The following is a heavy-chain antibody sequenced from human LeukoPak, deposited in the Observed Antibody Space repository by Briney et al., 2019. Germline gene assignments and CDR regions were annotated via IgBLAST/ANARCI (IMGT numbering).Heavy chain of an antibody. J-gene: IGHJ4*02. CDR1: GYSISSGYY. V-gene: IGHV4-38-2*01. CDR3: ARLGMVGWLHRPFDY. CDR2: IYHSGST. D-gene: IGHD5-24*01. Sequence: SETLSLTCAVSGYSISSGYYWGWIRQPPGKGLEWIGSIYHSGSTYYNPSLKCRVTISVDTSKNQFSLKLSSVTAADTAVYYCARLGMVGWLHRPFDYWGQGTLVTVSS.